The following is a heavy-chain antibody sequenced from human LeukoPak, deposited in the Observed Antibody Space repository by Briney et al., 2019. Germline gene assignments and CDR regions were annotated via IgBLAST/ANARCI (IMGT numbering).Heavy chain of an antibody. Sequence: PGGSLRLSCAASGFTFDDYGIHWVRQAPGKGLEWVAGIDWNSGALGYADPVKGRFTISRDNAKNSLYLQMNSLRVEDTALYYCVKDRAANLYGSGAFGNWGQGTLVTVSS. CDR1: GFTFDDYG. CDR2: IDWNSGAL. CDR3: VKDRAANLYGSGAFGN. D-gene: IGHD3-10*01. V-gene: IGHV3-9*01. J-gene: IGHJ4*02.